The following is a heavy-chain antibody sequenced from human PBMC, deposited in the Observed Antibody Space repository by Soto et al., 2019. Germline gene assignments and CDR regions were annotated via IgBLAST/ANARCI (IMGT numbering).Heavy chain of an antibody. CDR2: IKQDGSEK. CDR1: GLTFSNYW. CDR3: ASSLYPSSYYYYYNMDV. V-gene: IGHV3-7*01. Sequence: PGGSLRLSCAASGLTFSNYWMTWGRQAPGKGLEWVANIKQDGSEKYYVDSVKGRFTIPRDNAKNSLYLQMHSLRAEDTAVYYCASSLYPSSYYYYYNMDVWGQGTTVTVSS. J-gene: IGHJ6*02. D-gene: IGHD3-16*02.